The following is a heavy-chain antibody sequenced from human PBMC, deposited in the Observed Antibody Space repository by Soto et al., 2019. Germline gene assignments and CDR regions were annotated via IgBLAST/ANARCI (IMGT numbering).Heavy chain of an antibody. V-gene: IGHV3-73*01. CDR3: TGGIVATEPVFDS. CDR1: GFAFSDST. D-gene: IGHD5-12*01. Sequence: GGSLRLSCAASGFAFSDSTIHWVRQASGKGLEWVGRIRSKANTYATAYTASVKGRFTVTRDDSKSTAYLQMNSLKSEDTAVYFCTGGIVATEPVFDSWGQGTLVTVSS. J-gene: IGHJ4*02. CDR2: IRSKANTYAT.